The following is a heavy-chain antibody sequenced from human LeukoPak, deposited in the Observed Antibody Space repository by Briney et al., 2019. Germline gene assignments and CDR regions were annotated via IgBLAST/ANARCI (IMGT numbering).Heavy chain of an antibody. Sequence: GESLKIFCKGSGYTFTTYWIGWVRQMPRKGLEWMGINHPGDSDTRYSPSFQGQDTISVDKSINTAYLQWSSLKASDTAMYYCARTPSADYYLRFDPWGQGTLVTVSS. CDR2: NHPGDSDT. CDR3: ARTPSADYYLRFDP. V-gene: IGHV5-51*01. D-gene: IGHD3-10*02. J-gene: IGHJ5*02. CDR1: GYTFTTYW.